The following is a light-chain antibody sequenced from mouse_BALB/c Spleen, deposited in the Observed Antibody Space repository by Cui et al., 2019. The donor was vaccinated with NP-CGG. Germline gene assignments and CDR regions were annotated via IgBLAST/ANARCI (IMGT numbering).Light chain of an antibody. V-gene: IGLV2*02. CDR2: GPS. CDR1: TGPVTTSNY. CDR3: ALWYSNHWV. J-gene: IGLJ1*01. Sequence: QAVVTQESALTTSPGETVILTCRSSTGPVTTSNYANWVQEKPDHLFTGLIGGPSNRAPGVPVRFSGFLIGDKAALTITGAQTEDDAMYFCALWYSNHWVFGGGTKLTVL.